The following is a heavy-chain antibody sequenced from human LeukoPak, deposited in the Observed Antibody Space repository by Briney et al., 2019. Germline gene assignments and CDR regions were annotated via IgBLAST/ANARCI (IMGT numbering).Heavy chain of an antibody. V-gene: IGHV3-11*01. J-gene: IGHJ5*02. CDR1: GFTISNSW. CDR2: ISSSGSTI. CDR3: APTPAVRGSYSVGS. Sequence: PGGSLRLSCAASGFTISNSWMAWVRQAPGKGLEWVSYISSSGSTIYYADSAKGRFTISRDNAKNSLYLQMNSLRAEDTAMYYCAPTPAVRGSYSVGSWGQGTLVTVSS. D-gene: IGHD1-26*01.